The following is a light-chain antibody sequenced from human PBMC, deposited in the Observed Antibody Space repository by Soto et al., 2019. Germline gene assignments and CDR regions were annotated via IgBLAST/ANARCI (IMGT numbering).Light chain of an antibody. CDR3: QQYGDWPLT. CDR1: QSVRSTY. J-gene: IGKJ4*01. CDR2: GGS. V-gene: IGKV3-15*01. Sequence: EIVMTQSPVTLSVSPGERATLSCRASQSVRSTYLAWYQQKPGQAPRLLIFGGSNRAAGIPARFSGSGSGTEFTLTISSLQSEDFAVYYCQQYGDWPLTFGGGTKVEIK.